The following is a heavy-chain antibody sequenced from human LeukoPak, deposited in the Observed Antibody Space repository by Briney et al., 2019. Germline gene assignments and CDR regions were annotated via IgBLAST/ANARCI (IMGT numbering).Heavy chain of an antibody. Sequence: ASVKVSCKAYGYTFSDYYMHWVRQAPGQGLEWMGWINPKSGGANFAEKFRGRVIMTRDTSIRTVYMELSRVTYDDTAVYYCARGVGTSWFDPWGQGTLVTVSS. V-gene: IGHV1-2*02. CDR3: ARGVGTSWFDP. J-gene: IGHJ5*02. CDR1: GYTFSDYY. D-gene: IGHD2-2*01. CDR2: INPKSGGA.